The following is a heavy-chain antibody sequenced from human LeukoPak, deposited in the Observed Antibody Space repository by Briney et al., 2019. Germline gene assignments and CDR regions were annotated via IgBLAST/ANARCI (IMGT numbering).Heavy chain of an antibody. D-gene: IGHD3-3*01. J-gene: IGHJ4*02. Sequence: GGSLRLSCAASGFTFSSYSMNWVRQAPGKGLEWVSYISSSSSTVYYADSVKGRFTISRDNAKNSLYLQMNSLRAEDTAVYYCARDSITIFGVVNPFDYWGQGTLVTVSS. CDR3: ARDSITIFGVVNPFDY. CDR2: ISSSSSTV. CDR1: GFTFSSYS. V-gene: IGHV3-48*01.